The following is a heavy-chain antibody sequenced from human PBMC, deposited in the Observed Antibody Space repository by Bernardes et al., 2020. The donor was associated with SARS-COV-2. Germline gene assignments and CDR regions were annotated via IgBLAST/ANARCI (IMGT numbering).Heavy chain of an antibody. CDR2: ISYDGSNK. D-gene: IGHD3-9*01. Sequence: SLRLSCAASGFTFSSYGMHWVRQAPGKGLEWVAVISYDGSNKYYADSVKGRFTISRDNSKNTLYLQMNSLRAEDTAVYYCAKGLRYFDWLPDINYYYYGMDVWGQGTTVTVSS. V-gene: IGHV3-30*18. CDR1: GFTFSSYG. J-gene: IGHJ6*02. CDR3: AKGLRYFDWLPDINYYYYGMDV.